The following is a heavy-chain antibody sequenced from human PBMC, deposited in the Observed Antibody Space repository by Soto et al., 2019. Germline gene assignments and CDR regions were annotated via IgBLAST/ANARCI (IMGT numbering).Heavy chain of an antibody. CDR3: ARGSTDSYPGSRIFDF. J-gene: IGHJ4*02. CDR2: ITDSGGDA. CDR1: GITFGSRA. V-gene: IGHV3-23*01. Sequence: GGSLRLSCGASGITFGSRAMSWFRQAPGEGLEWVSTITDSGGDAKYADSVRGRFAISRDNSKKTLYLQMSSLTAEDSAIYYCARGSTDSYPGSRIFDFWGRGTLVTVSS. D-gene: IGHD3-10*01.